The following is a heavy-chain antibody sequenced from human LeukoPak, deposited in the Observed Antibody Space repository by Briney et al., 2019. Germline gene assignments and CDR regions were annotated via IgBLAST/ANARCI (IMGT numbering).Heavy chain of an antibody. CDR1: GGFIRTYY. Sequence: SETLSLTCTVSGGFIRTYYWSWIRQPPGKGLEWIGYIYYSGSTNYHPSLKSRVTISVDTSKSQFSLKLSSVTAADTAVYYCARSVHFDAFDIWGQGTMVTVSS. J-gene: IGHJ3*02. CDR2: IYYSGST. V-gene: IGHV4-59*01. CDR3: ARSVHFDAFDI.